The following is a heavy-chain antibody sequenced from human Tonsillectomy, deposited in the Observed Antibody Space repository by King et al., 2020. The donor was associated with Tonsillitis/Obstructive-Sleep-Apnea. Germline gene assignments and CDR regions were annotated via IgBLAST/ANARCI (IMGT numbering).Heavy chain of an antibody. CDR2: IYSGGTT. CDR3: ACPSGRPKYSYGYLVMHY. CDR1: GFTVSGNY. J-gene: IGHJ4*02. Sequence: VQLVESGGGLIQPGGSLRLSCAASGFTVSGNYMTWVRQAPGKGLEWVSVIYSGGTTNYADSVKGRFTISRDNSKNTLYLQMNSLRAEDTAVYYCACPSGRPKYSYGYLVMHYWGQGTLVTVSS. V-gene: IGHV3-53*01. D-gene: IGHD5-18*01.